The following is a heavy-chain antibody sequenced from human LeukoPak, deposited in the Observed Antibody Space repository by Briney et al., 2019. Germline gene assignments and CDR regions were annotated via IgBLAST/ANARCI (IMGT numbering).Heavy chain of an antibody. Sequence: SVKVSCKASGGTFSSYAISWVRQAPGQGLEWMGGIIPNSGTTNYTQRFQGRVTIIADESTSTAYMELNSLISEDTAVYYCARSPPIVRYCSGGGCNEAGYYYYGMDVWGQGTTVTVSS. V-gene: IGHV1-69*13. D-gene: IGHD2-15*01. CDR2: IIPNSGTT. CDR3: ARSPPIVRYCSGGGCNEAGYYYYGMDV. J-gene: IGHJ6*02. CDR1: GGTFSSYA.